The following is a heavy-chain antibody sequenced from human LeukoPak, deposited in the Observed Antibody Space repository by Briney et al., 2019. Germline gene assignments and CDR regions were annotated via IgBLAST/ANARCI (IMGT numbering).Heavy chain of an antibody. CDR1: RSSFTSYW. D-gene: IGHD6-19*01. CDR2: IYPGDSDT. V-gene: IGHV5-51*01. CDR3: ARSPGIAVATDY. Sequence: GESRKISCKSSRSSFTSYWISWVRQMPGKGLEWMGSIYPGDSDTRYSPSFQGQVTISADKSISTAYLQWSSLKASDTAMYYCARSPGIAVATDYWGQGTLVTVSS. J-gene: IGHJ4*02.